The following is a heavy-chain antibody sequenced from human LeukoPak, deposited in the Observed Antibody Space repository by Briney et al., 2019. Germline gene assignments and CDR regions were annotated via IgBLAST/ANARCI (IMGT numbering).Heavy chain of an antibody. J-gene: IGHJ6*02. CDR1: GFTFSSYW. Sequence: GGSLILSCAASGFTFSSYWMHWVRQAPGKGLVWVSRINSDGSSTSYADSVKGRFTISRDNAKNTLYLQMNSLRAEDTAVYYCARECAVPAFYYYYGMDVWGQGTTVTVSS. CDR2: INSDGSST. D-gene: IGHD2-2*01. V-gene: IGHV3-74*01. CDR3: ARECAVPAFYYYYGMDV.